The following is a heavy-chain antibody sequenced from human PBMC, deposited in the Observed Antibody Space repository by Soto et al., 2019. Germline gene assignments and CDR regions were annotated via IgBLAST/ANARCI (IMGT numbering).Heavy chain of an antibody. Sequence: GASVKVSCKASGYTFTGYYMHWVRQAPGQGLEWMGWINPNSGGTNYAQKFQGWVTMTRDTSISTAYMELSRLRSDDTAVYYCARQSYSELSGWYDYGMYVWGKGTTVPVSS. J-gene: IGHJ6*04. D-gene: IGHD6-19*01. CDR3: ARQSYSELSGWYDYGMYV. CDR1: GYTFTGYY. CDR2: INPNSGGT. V-gene: IGHV1-2*04.